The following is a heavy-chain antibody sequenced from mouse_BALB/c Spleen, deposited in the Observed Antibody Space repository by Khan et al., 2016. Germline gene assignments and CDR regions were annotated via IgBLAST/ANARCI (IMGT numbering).Heavy chain of an antibody. V-gene: IGHV1-15*01. J-gene: IGHJ2*01. CDR2: IDPETGGT. Sequence: QVQLQQSGAELVRPGASVTLSCKASGYTFSDYEMHWVKQTPVHGLEWIGAIDPETGGTAYNQKFKGQATLTAGRSSSTAYMELRSLTSEDSAVYYCTRKAIFYGNYDFDSWGQDTNLAVTS. D-gene: IGHD2-1*01. CDR3: TRKAIFYGNYDFDS. CDR1: GYTFSDYE.